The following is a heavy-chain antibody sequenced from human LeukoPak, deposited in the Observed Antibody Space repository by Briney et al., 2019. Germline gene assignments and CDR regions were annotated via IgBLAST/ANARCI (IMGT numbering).Heavy chain of an antibody. Sequence: PSETLSLTCSVSGGSVSSGISYWNWIRQPPGKGQEWIGYISHSGSTNYNPSLKSRVTISLDTSKNQFSLKLSSVTAADTAVYYCARDAYPRYGEFDCWGQGTLVTVSS. D-gene: IGHD3-10*01. V-gene: IGHV4-61*01. CDR1: GGSVSSGISY. CDR2: ISHSGST. J-gene: IGHJ5*01. CDR3: ARDAYPRYGEFDC.